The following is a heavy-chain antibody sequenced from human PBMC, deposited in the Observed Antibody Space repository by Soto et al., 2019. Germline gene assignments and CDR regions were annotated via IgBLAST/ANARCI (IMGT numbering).Heavy chain of an antibody. CDR1: CGSISTGDYY. Sequence: PSETLSLTRTVSCGSISTGDYYWSWIREAPWKGLEWIGYIYYSGSTYYNPSLKSRVTISVDTSKNKFSLKLSSVTAADTAVYYCARGLYSDGPRFDPWGQGSLVTVSS. D-gene: IGHD5-18*01. V-gene: IGHV4-30-4*01. J-gene: IGHJ5*02. CDR3: ARGLYSDGPRFDP. CDR2: IYYSGST.